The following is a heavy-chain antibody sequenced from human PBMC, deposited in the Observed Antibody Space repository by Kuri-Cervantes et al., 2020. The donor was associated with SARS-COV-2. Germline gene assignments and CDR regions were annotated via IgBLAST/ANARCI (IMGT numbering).Heavy chain of an antibody. Sequence: SQTLSLTCVVYGGSFIGYYWSWIRPPPGKGLEWSGEINHSGSTNYNPSPKSRVTISVDTSKNQFSLKLSSVTAAGTAGYYCARVFQGVDYYSDYDLDVWGKGTTVTVSS. D-gene: IGHD3-10*01. CDR3: ARVFQGVDYYSDYDLDV. V-gene: IGHV4-34*01. CDR2: INHSGST. CDR1: GGSFIGYY. J-gene: IGHJ6*03.